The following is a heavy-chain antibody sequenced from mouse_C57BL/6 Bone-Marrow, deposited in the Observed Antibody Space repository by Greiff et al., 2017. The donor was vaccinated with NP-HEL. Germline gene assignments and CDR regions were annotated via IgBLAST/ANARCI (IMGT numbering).Heavy chain of an antibody. CDR2: IYPGDGDT. CDR3: AGGAY. J-gene: IGHJ3*01. Sequence: VQLQQSGAELVKPGASVKISCKASGYEFSNYWMNWVKQRPGKGLEWIGQIYPGDGDTNYNGKFKDKATLTADKSSNIAYLQLSRLTSEDSAVYFCAGGAYGGQGTGVTVTA. CDR1: GYEFSNYW. V-gene: IGHV1-80*01.